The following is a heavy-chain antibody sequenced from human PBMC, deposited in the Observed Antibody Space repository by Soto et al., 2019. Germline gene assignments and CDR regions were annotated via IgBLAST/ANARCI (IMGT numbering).Heavy chain of an antibody. CDR3: ARLPQYCGGDCYSGAFDI. V-gene: IGHV1-69*13. CDR1: GGTFSSYA. D-gene: IGHD2-21*02. Sequence: SVKVSCKASGGTFSSYAISWVRQAPGQGLEWMGGLIPIFGTANYAQKFQGRVTITADESTSTAYMELSSLRSEDTAVYYCARLPQYCGGDCYSGAFDIWGQGTMVTVSS. CDR2: LIPIFGTA. J-gene: IGHJ3*02.